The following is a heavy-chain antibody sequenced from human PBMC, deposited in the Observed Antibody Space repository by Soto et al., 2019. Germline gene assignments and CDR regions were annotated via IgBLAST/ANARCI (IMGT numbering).Heavy chain of an antibody. CDR3: ARDKITGLFDY. CDR1: GGSFSGYY. V-gene: IGHV4-34*01. CDR2: SNHSGST. J-gene: IGHJ4*02. D-gene: IGHD2-8*02. Sequence: SETRSLTCAVYGGSFSGYYWTWIRQPPGTGLEWIGESNHSGSTNYNPSLTSRVTISVDTSKNHFYLKLSSVTAADMAVYYFARDKITGLFDYWGQGTLVTVS.